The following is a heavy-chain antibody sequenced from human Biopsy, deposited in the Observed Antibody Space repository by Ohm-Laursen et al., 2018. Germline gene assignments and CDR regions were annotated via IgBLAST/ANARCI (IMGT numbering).Heavy chain of an antibody. J-gene: IGHJ4*02. D-gene: IGHD2-8*01. CDR2: INCKTGAT. V-gene: IGHV1-2*02. Sequence: ASAKVSCKASSYTFTDYNIHWMRQAPGQGLEWLGYINCKTGATNYAQKFQGTVTMTRDTSISTAYLALGSLRSADPAIYYCARDPLNGHKHFDYWGQGSLVTVSS. CDR3: ARDPLNGHKHFDY. CDR1: SYTFTDYN.